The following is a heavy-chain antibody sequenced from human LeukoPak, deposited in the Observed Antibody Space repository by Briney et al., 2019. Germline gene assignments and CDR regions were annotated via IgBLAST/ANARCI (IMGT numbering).Heavy chain of an antibody. CDR1: GFTFSSDG. CDR3: AGHYYDFWSGYADY. CDR2: IRYDGSNK. D-gene: IGHD3-3*01. V-gene: IGHV3-30*02. J-gene: IGHJ4*02. Sequence: PGGSLRLSCAASGFTFSSDGMHWVRQAPGKGLEWVAFIRYDGSNKYYADSVKGRFTISRDNSKNTLYLQMNSLRAEDTAVYYCAGHYYDFWSGYADYWGQGTLVTVSS.